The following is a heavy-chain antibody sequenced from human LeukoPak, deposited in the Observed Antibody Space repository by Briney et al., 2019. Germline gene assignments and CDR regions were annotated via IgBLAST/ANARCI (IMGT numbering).Heavy chain of an antibody. J-gene: IGHJ4*02. CDR3: AARPDSHRGPYDY. Sequence: GGSLRLSCAVSGFTVSNNYMSWVRQAPGKGLEWVSVIYSGGSTHYSESVKGRFYISRDNSKNTLYLQMNSLGAEDTAVYYCAARPDSHRGPYDYWGQGTLVTVSS. CDR2: IYSGGST. V-gene: IGHV3-66*01. CDR1: GFTVSNNY. D-gene: IGHD3-16*01.